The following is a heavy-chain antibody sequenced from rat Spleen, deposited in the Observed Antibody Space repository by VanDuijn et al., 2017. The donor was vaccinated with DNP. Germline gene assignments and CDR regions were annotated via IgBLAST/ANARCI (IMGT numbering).Heavy chain of an antibody. J-gene: IGHJ2*01. CDR1: GFTFNDYW. D-gene: IGHD4-3*01. CDR3: ARDYSSGYCFDY. V-gene: IGHV5-31*01. CDR2: ITSSGGYT. Sequence: EVQLVESGGDLVQPGRSLTVSCVASGFTFNDYWMTWIRQVPGKGLEWVASITSSGGYTYYSDSVKGRFTISRDNAKNTLYLQMNSLRSEDTATYYCARDYSSGYCFDYWGQGVIVTVSS.